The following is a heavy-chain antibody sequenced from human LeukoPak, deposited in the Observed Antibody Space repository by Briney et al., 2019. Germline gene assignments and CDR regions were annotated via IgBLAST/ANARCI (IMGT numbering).Heavy chain of an antibody. Sequence: GGSLRLSCSASGFTFSSYAMSWVRQAPGKGLGWVSAISGSGGSTYYADSVKGRFTISRDNSKNTLYLQMNSLRAEDTAVYYCAKSRIAAAGKVVYYYYMDVWGKGTTVTVSS. V-gene: IGHV3-23*01. CDR3: AKSRIAAAGKVVYYYYMDV. CDR2: ISGSGGST. CDR1: GFTFSSYA. J-gene: IGHJ6*03. D-gene: IGHD6-13*01.